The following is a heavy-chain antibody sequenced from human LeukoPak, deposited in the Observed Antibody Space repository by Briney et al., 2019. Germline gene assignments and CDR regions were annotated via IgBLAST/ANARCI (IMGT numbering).Heavy chain of an antibody. V-gene: IGHV3-30*02. CDR3: AKAGGDTATQIDY. D-gene: IGHD5-18*01. CDR1: GFTFSSYG. J-gene: IGHJ4*02. CDR2: IRYDGSNK. Sequence: PGGSLRLSCAASGFTFSSYGMHWVRQAPGKGLEWVAFIRYDGSNKYYADSVKGRFTISRDNSKNTLYLQMNSLKAEDTAVYYCAKAGGDTATQIDYWGQGTLVTVSS.